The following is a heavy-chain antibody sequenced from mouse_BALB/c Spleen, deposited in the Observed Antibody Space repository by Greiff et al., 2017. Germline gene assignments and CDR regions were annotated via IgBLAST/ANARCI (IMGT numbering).Heavy chain of an antibody. CDR1: GFTFSSFG. J-gene: IGHJ4*01. D-gene: IGHD2-14*01. CDR3: ARGRYDKESYAMDY. CDR2: ISSGSSTI. Sequence: EVKLVESGGGLVQPGGSRKLSCAASGFTFSSFGMHWVRQAPEKGLEWVAYISSGSSTIYYADTVKGRFTISRDNPKNTLFLQMTSLRSEDTAMYYCARGRYDKESYAMDYWGQGTSVTVSS. V-gene: IGHV5-17*02.